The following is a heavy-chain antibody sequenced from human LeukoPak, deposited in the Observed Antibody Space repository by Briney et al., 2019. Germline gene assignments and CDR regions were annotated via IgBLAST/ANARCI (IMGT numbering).Heavy chain of an antibody. CDR2: INHSGST. D-gene: IGHD5-24*01. V-gene: IGHV4-34*01. CDR1: GGSFSGYY. J-gene: IGHJ3*02. Sequence: PSETLSLTCAVYGGSFSGYYWSWIRQPPGKGLEWIGEINHSGSTNYNPSLKSRVTISVDTSKNQFSLKLSPVTAADTAVYYCARGDSGGRWLQFYAFDIWGQGTMVTVSS. CDR3: ARGDSGGRWLQFYAFDI.